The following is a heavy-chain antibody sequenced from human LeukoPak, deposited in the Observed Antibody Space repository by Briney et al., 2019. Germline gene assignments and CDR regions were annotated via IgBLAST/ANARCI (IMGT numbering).Heavy chain of an antibody. V-gene: IGHV3-11*01. CDR1: GFTFSDYY. Sequence: GGSLRLSCAASGFTFSDYYMSWIRQAPGKGLEWVSYISSSGSTIYYADSVKGRFTISRDNSKNTLYLQMNSLRAEDTAVYYCAKDLQLWFREFDYWGQGTLVTVSS. CDR3: AKDLQLWFREFDY. J-gene: IGHJ4*02. D-gene: IGHD5-18*01. CDR2: ISSSGSTI.